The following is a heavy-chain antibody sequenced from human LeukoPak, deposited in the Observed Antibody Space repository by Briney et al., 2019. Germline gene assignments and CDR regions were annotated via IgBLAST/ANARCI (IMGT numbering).Heavy chain of an antibody. CDR2: ISSNGGST. D-gene: IGHD1-26*01. J-gene: IGHJ4*02. CDR1: GFTFSSYA. CDR3: AKDSGGSYFAY. Sequence: GGSLRLSCSASGFTFSSYAMHWVRQAPGKGLEYVSAISSNGGSTYYADSVKGRFTISRDNSKNTLYLQMNSLRAEDTAVYYCAKDSGGSYFAYWGQGTLVTVSS. V-gene: IGHV3-64*04.